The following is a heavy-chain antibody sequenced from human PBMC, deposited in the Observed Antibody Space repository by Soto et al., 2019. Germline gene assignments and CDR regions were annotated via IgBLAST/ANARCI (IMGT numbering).Heavy chain of an antibody. D-gene: IGHD6-19*01. CDR1: GYSFTSYW. CDR2: IYPGDSDT. V-gene: IGHV5-51*01. CDR3: ARSSVAGTYYYYYYMDV. Sequence: GESLKISCKGSGYSFTSYWIGWVRQMPGKGLEWMGIIYPGDSDTRYSPSFQGQVTISADKSISTAYLQWSSLKASDIAMYYCARSSVAGTYYYYYYMDVWGKGTTVTVSS. J-gene: IGHJ6*03.